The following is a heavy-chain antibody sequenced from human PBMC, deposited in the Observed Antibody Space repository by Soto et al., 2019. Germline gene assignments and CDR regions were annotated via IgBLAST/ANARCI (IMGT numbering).Heavy chain of an antibody. CDR1: GGSFGGYY. CDR3: ARLGHSNYYYYGMDV. V-gene: IGHV4-39*01. J-gene: IGHJ6*02. D-gene: IGHD4-4*01. Sequence: SETLSLTCAVYGGSFGGYYWGWIRQPPGKGLEWIGSIYYSGSTYYNPSLKSRVTISVDTSKNQFSLKLSSVTAADTAVYYCARLGHSNYYYYGMDVWGQGTTVTVSS. CDR2: IYYSGST.